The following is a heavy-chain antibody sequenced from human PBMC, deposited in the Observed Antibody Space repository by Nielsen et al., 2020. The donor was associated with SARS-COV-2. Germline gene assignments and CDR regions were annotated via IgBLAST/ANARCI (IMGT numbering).Heavy chain of an antibody. CDR2: ISWNGGDT. D-gene: IGHD2-15*01. J-gene: IGHJ4*02. V-gene: IGHV3-20*04. CDR3: AREPVYCSGGRCYVHYFDY. CDR1: GFRLDDYG. Sequence: GGSLRLSCAAAGFRLDDYGMIWVRQAPGKGLEWVAGISWNGGDTNYADSVKGRFTISRDNANNSLYLQMNSLRAEDTAVYYCAREPVYCSGGRCYVHYFDYWGQGTLVTVSS.